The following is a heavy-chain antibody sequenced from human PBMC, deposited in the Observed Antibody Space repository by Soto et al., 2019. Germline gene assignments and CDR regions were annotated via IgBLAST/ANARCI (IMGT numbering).Heavy chain of an antibody. CDR1: GGSISSYY. CDR2: IYYSGST. V-gene: IGHV4-59*01. J-gene: IGHJ3*02. CDR3: ARQYGEYVRGAFDI. D-gene: IGHD4-17*01. Sequence: SETLSLTCTVYGGSISSYYWSWIRQPPGKGLEWIGYIYYSGSTNYNPSLKSRVTISVDTSKNQFSLKLSSVTAADTAVYYCARQYGEYVRGAFDIWGQGTMVTVSS.